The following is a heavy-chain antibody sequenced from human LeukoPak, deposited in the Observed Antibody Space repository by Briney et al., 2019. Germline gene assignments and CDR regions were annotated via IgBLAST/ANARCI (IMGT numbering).Heavy chain of an antibody. V-gene: IGHV3-11*01. J-gene: IGHJ4*02. CDR3: AKEGNSGSYSD. CDR2: ISSSGDSL. CDR1: GFTFSDYY. Sequence: GGSLRLSCAASGFTFSDYYMTWIRQAPGKGLEWISFISSSGDSLYYADSVKGRFTISRDNSKNTLYLQMNSLRAEDTAVYYCAKEGNSGSYSDWGQGTLVTVSS. D-gene: IGHD1-26*01.